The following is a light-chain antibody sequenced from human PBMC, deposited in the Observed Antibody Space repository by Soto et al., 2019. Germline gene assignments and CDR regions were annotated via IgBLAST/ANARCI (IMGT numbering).Light chain of an antibody. Sequence: AVQMTQSPSSLSASVGDRVTITCRASQGVGNDLAWYQQRPGKAPNLLIFHASTLQSGVPSRFSGSGSGTDFTLTFSSLQPEDFATYYCLQDNYNPLTFGGGTKVDIK. V-gene: IGKV1-6*02. CDR2: HAS. CDR3: LQDNYNPLT. J-gene: IGKJ4*01. CDR1: QGVGND.